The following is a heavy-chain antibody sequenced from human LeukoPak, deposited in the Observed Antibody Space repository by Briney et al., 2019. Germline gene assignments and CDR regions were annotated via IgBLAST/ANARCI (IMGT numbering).Heavy chain of an antibody. V-gene: IGHV4-34*01. Sequence: KPSETLSLTCAVYGGSFTKLQWSWIRQPPGKGLEWIGEIYHSGSTNYNPSLKSRVTISVDKSKNQFSLKLSSVTAADTAVYYCARVPSDYGDYNEKFDPWGQGTLVTVSS. J-gene: IGHJ5*02. D-gene: IGHD4-17*01. CDR1: GGSFTKLQ. CDR3: ARVPSDYGDYNEKFDP. CDR2: IYHSGST.